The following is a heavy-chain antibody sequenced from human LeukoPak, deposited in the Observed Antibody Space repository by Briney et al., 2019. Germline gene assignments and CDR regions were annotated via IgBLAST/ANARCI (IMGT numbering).Heavy chain of an antibody. CDR2: ISSSSSYI. CDR1: GFTFSSYG. Sequence: GRSLRLSCAASGFTFSSYGMNWVRQAPGKGLEWVSSISSSSSYIYYADSVKGRFTISRDNAKNSLYLQMNSLRAEDTAVYYCAKDSQGQEGFDYWGQGTLVTVSS. V-gene: IGHV3-21*01. CDR3: AKDSQGQEGFDY. J-gene: IGHJ4*02.